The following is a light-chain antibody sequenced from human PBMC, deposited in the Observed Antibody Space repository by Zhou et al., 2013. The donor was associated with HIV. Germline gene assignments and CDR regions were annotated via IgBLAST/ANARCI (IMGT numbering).Light chain of an antibody. CDR1: QSISTY. J-gene: IGKJ2*04. Sequence: DIQMTQSPSSLSASVGDRVTISCRASQSISTYLNWYQQKSGRAPTVLISSASTLQGGVPSRFSGSGSGTDFTLTISCLQSEDFATYYCQQYYSFPPCSFGQGTKLEIK. V-gene: IGKV1-39*01. CDR2: SAS. CDR3: QQYYSFPPCS.